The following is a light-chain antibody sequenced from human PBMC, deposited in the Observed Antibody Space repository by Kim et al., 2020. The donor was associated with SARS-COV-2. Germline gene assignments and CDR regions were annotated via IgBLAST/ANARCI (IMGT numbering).Light chain of an antibody. CDR1: SSDGGSYNL. J-gene: IGLJ1*01. Sequence: GQSITFSCTGTSSDGGSYNLVSWYQQHPGKAPKLMIYEGSKRPSGVSNRFSGSKSGNTASLTISGLQAEDEADYYCYSYAGSSTYVFGTGTKVTVL. CDR3: YSYAGSSTYV. V-gene: IGLV2-23*01. CDR2: EGS.